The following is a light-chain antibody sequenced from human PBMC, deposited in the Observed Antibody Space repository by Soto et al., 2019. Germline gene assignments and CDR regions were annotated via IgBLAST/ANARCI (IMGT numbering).Light chain of an antibody. J-gene: IGKJ1*01. CDR2: DAS. CDR1: QSVSGW. V-gene: IGKV1-5*01. Sequence: DIQMTQSPSTLSASVGDTVTVTCRASQSVSGWLAWYQQKPGEAPNLLIYDASTLESGVPSRFSGSGSGTEFTLTISCLHPDDFATYYCQHYSSVWAFGQGTKVDIK. CDR3: QHYSSVWA.